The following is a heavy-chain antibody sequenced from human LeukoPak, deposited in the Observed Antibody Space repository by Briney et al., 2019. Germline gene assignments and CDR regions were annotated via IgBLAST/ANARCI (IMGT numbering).Heavy chain of an antibody. CDR1: GGSISSSSYY. D-gene: IGHD6-13*01. V-gene: IGHV4-30-4*08. J-gene: IGHJ4*02. CDR3: ARDAVIAAAGHFDY. Sequence: SETLSLTCTVSGGSISSSSYYWGWIRQPPGEGLEWIGYIYYSGSTYYNPSLKSRVTISVDTSKNQFSLKLSSVTAADTAVYYCARDAVIAAAGHFDYWGQGTLVTVSS. CDR2: IYYSGST.